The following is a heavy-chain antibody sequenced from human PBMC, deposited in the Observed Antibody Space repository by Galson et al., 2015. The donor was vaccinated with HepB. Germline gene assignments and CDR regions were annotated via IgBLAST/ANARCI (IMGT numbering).Heavy chain of an antibody. D-gene: IGHD3-22*01. V-gene: IGHV3-48*01. J-gene: IGHJ3*02. CDR2: ISSSSTI. Sequence: SLRLSCAASGFAFSSYSMNWVRQAPGKGLEWVSYISSSSTIYYADSVKGRFTISRDNAKNSLYLQMNSLRAEDTAVYYCARDRYYYDSSGGAFDIWGQGTMVTVSS. CDR1: GFAFSSYS. CDR3: ARDRYYYDSSGGAFDI.